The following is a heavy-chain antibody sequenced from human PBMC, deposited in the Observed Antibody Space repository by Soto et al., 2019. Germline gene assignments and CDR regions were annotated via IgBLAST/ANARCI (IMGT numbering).Heavy chain of an antibody. J-gene: IGHJ6*02. V-gene: IGHV3-21*01. D-gene: IGHD1-20*01. Sequence: TGGPLRLSCAASGVTFSSYSMNWVSKAPGKGLEWVSSISSSSSYIYYADSVKGRFTISRDNAKNSLYLQMNSLRAEDTAVYYCARDITGNYYYYGMDVWGQGTTVTVS. CDR1: GVTFSSYS. CDR3: ARDITGNYYYYGMDV. CDR2: ISSSSSYI.